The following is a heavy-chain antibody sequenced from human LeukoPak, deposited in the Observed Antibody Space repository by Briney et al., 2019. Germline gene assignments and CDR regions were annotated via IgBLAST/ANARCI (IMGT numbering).Heavy chain of an antibody. Sequence: SETLSLTCTVSGGSISSYYWSWIRQPPGKGLEWIGYISYSGSSNYNPSLKSRVSISVDTSKNQFSLKLNSVTAADTAVYYCARRTGTYYYDSSGYSPWRYYFDYWGQGTLVTVSS. CDR1: GGSISSYY. J-gene: IGHJ4*02. CDR2: ISYSGSS. CDR3: ARRTGTYYYDSSGYSPWRYYFDY. V-gene: IGHV4-59*01. D-gene: IGHD3-22*01.